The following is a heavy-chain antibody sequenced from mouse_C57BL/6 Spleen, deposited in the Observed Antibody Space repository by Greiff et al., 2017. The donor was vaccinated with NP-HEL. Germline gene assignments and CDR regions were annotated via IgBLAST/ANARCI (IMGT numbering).Heavy chain of an antibody. CDR1: GFTFSSYA. J-gene: IGHJ3*01. CDR2: ISSGGDYI. Sequence: EVKLMESGEGLVKPGGSLKLSCAASGFTFSSYAMSWVRQTPEKRLEWVAYISSGGDYIYYADTVKGRFTISRDNARNTLYLQMSSLKSEDTAMYYCTRLDYGNSFADWGQGTLVTVSA. D-gene: IGHD2-1*01. CDR3: TRLDYGNSFAD. V-gene: IGHV5-9-1*02.